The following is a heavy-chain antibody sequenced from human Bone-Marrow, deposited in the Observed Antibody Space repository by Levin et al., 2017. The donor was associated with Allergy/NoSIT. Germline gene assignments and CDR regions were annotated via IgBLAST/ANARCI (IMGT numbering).Heavy chain of an antibody. J-gene: IGHJ6*02. CDR1: GYTFNSHD. Sequence: ASVKVSCKASGYTFNSHDINWVRQAAGQGLEWMGWMNPKSGNTGYAQKFQGRVILTRNTSTNTASMEVRSLRSEDTAVYYCARGRVPAAETHYWYGLDVWGQGTTVTVSS. CDR3: ARGRVPAAETHYWYGLDV. V-gene: IGHV1-8*01. D-gene: IGHD2-2*01. CDR2: MNPKSGNT.